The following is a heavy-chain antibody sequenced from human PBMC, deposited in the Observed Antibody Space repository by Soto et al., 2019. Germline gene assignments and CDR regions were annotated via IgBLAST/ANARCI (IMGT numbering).Heavy chain of an antibody. CDR2: IIPIFGTA. J-gene: IGHJ6*02. CDR3: ASATLKRGAAVAANSYYYGMDV. Sequence: SVKVSCKASGGTFSSYAISWVRQAPGQGLEWMGGIIPIFGTANYAQKFQGRVTITADKSTSTAYMELSSLRSEDAAVYYCASATLKRGAAVAANSYYYGMDVWGQGTTVTVSS. D-gene: IGHD6-19*01. CDR1: GGTFSSYA. V-gene: IGHV1-69*06.